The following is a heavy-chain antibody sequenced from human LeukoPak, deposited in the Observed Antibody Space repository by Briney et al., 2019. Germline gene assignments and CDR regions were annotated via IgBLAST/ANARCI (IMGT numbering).Heavy chain of an antibody. CDR1: GGSISSYY. J-gene: IGHJ4*02. D-gene: IGHD2-2*01. V-gene: IGHV4-4*09. Sequence: TSETLSLTCTVSGGSISSYYWSWIRQPPGKGLEWIGYIYTSGSTNYNPSLKSRVTISVDTSKNQFSLKLSSVTAADTAVYYCAGGGWVVPADPFDYWAREPWSPSPQ. CDR3: AGGGWVVPADPFDY. CDR2: IYTSGST.